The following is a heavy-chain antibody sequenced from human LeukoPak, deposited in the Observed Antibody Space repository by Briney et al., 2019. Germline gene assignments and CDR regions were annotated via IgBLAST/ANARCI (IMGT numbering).Heavy chain of an antibody. Sequence: ASVTVSCKASGYTFTGYYMHWVRQAPGQGLEWMGWINPNSGGTNYAQKFQGWVTMTRDTSISTAYMELSRLRSDDTAVYYCARDLDVDIAAAGYWGQGTLVTVSS. J-gene: IGHJ4*02. V-gene: IGHV1-2*04. CDR3: ARDLDVDIAAAGY. D-gene: IGHD6-13*01. CDR2: INPNSGGT. CDR1: GYTFTGYY.